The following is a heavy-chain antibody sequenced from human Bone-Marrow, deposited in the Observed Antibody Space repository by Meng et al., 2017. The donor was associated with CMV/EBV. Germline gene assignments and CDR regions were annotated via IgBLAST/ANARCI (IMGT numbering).Heavy chain of an antibody. D-gene: IGHD3-3*01. CDR3: AKDLNLVYYDFWSGHGSAFDI. CDR1: GFSFSNHA. V-gene: IGHV3-23*01. Sequence: GESLKISCAASGFSFSNHAMTWVRQAPGKGLVWVSAISGSGATTYYADSVRGRFTISRDNSKNTLYLQMNSLRAEDTAVYYCAKDLNLVYYDFWSGHGSAFDIWGQGTMVTVSS. CDR2: ISGSGATT. J-gene: IGHJ3*02.